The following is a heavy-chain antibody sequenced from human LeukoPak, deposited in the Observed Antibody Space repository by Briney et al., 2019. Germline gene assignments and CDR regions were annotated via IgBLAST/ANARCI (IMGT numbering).Heavy chain of an antibody. V-gene: IGHV3-53*01. CDR1: GLTVSSNY. CDR2: LYIGGNT. D-gene: IGHD5-18*01. CDR3: TTAAGYNYGQY. Sequence: GGSLRLSCAASGLTVSSNYMYWVRQAPGKGLEWVSALYIGGNTYYADSVRGRFTISRDNSKNTLYLQMNSLRAEDTAIYYCTTAAGYNYGQYWGQGTLVTVSS. J-gene: IGHJ4*02.